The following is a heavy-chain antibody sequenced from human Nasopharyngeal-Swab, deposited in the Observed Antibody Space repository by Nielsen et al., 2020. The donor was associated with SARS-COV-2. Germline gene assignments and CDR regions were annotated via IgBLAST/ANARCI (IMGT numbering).Heavy chain of an antibody. CDR1: GSTLSSYA. J-gene: IGHJ4*02. V-gene: IGHV3-23*01. CDR2: ISGSGSST. Sequence: GGSLRPSWAAPGSTLSSYAMSGVRQAPGKGREWVSTISGSGSSTYYSDSVKGRFTISRDNSKNTLYLQMNRLRAEDTAVYYCAKGDSAAGSSSDDWGQGTLVTVSS. D-gene: IGHD6-13*01. CDR3: AKGDSAAGSSSDD.